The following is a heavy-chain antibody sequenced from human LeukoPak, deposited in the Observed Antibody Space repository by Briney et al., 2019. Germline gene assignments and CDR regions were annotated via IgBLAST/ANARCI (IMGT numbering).Heavy chain of an antibody. Sequence: ASVKVSCKASGGTFSSYDINWVRQATGQGLEWMGWMNPNSGNTGYAQKFQGRVTITRNTSISTAYMELSSLRSEDTAVYYCARYSSSSSAFDIWGQGTMVTVSS. CDR1: GGTFSSYD. CDR3: ARYSSSSSAFDI. J-gene: IGHJ3*02. V-gene: IGHV1-8*03. CDR2: MNPNSGNT. D-gene: IGHD6-6*01.